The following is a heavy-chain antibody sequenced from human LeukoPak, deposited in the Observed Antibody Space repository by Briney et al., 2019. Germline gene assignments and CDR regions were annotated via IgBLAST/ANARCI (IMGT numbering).Heavy chain of an antibody. D-gene: IGHD3-22*01. V-gene: IGHV4-39*07. J-gene: IGHJ4*02. CDR1: GYSISSSSYY. Sequence: SETLSLTCTVSGYSISSSSYYWGWIRQPPGKGLEWIGRIYTSGSTNYNPSLKSRVTISVDTSKNQFSLKLSSVTAADTAVYYCARGDSSGYYWTSGWYYFDYWGQGTLVTVSS. CDR3: ARGDSSGYYWTSGWYYFDY. CDR2: IYTSGST.